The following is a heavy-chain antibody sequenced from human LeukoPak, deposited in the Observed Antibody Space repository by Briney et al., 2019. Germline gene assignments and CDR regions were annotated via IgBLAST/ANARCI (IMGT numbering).Heavy chain of an antibody. CDR1: GGTFSSYA. CDR2: IIPIFGIA. Sequence: SVKVSCKASGGTFSSYAIIWVRQAPGQGLEWMGRIIPIFGIANYAQKFQGRVTITADKSTSTAYMELSSLRSEDTAVHYCARGGVRYDSSGYSFDYWGQGTLVTVSS. J-gene: IGHJ4*02. D-gene: IGHD3-22*01. V-gene: IGHV1-69*04. CDR3: ARGGVRYDSSGYSFDY.